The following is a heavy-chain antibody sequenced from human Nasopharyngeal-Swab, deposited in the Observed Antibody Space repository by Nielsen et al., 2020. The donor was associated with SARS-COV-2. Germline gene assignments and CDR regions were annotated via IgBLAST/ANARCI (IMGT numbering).Heavy chain of an antibody. V-gene: IGHV4-34*01. J-gene: IGHJ4*02. D-gene: IGHD6-25*01. CDR1: GVSVSDYH. Sequence: SETLSLTCAVSGVSVSDYHWSWIRQPPGKGLEWIGEMKHSGITNYNASLKSRVAILIDTSKNQFFLNVRSVTAADTAVYYCAGHPADFDYWGQGTLITVSS. CDR2: MKHSGIT. CDR3: AGHPADFDY.